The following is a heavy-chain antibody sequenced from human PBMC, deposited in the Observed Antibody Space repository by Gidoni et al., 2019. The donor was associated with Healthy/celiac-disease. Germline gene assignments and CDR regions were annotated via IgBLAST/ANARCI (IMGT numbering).Heavy chain of an antibody. CDR1: GFTFSSYW. J-gene: IGHJ4*02. D-gene: IGHD1-26*01. CDR3: ARGLYSGSYYTY. V-gene: IGHV3-7*01. Sequence: EVQLVESGGGLVQPGGSLSLSCAASGFTFSSYWLSWVRQAPGKGLEGVANIKQDGSEKYYVDSVKGRFTISRDNAKNSLYLQMNSLRAEDTAVYYCARGLYSGSYYTYWGQGTLVTVSS. CDR2: IKQDGSEK.